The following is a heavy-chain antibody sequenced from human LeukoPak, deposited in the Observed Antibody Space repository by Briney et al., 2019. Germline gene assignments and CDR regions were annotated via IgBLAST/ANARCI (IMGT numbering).Heavy chain of an antibody. V-gene: IGHV1-2*02. D-gene: IGHD3-22*01. Sequence: ASVKVSCKASGDTFTGYYMHWVRQAPGQGLEWMGWINSNSGGTNYAREFQGRVTMTRDTSISTAYMELSRLRSDDTAVYYCARRIAHYDSSGDYWGQGTLVTVSS. CDR1: GDTFTGYY. J-gene: IGHJ4*02. CDR2: INSNSGGT. CDR3: ARRIAHYDSSGDY.